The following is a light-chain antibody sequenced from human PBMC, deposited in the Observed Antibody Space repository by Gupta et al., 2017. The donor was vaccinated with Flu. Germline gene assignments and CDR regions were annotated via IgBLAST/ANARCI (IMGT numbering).Light chain of an antibody. Sequence: SYELTQPASVSVSPGQTASITCSGDKLGDKYACWYQQKPGQSPVLVIYQDSKRPSGIPERFSGSNSGNTATLTIRGTQAMDEADYYCQAWDSSSWVVGGGTKLTVL. CDR2: QDS. J-gene: IGLJ3*02. V-gene: IGLV3-1*01. CDR1: KLGDKY. CDR3: QAWDSSSWV.